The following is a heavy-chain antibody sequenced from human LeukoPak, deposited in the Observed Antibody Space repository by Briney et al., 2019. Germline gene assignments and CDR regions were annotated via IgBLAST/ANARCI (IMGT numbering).Heavy chain of an antibody. Sequence: GASVKVSCKASGYTFTGYYMHWVRQAPGQGLEWMGRINPNSGGTNYAQKFQGRVTMTRDTSISTAYMELSRLRSDDTAVYYCASSLNSNYAFKESWGPGTLVTVSS. V-gene: IGHV1-2*06. J-gene: IGHJ4*02. CDR1: GYTFTGYY. CDR2: INPNSGGT. D-gene: IGHD4-11*01. CDR3: ASSLNSNYAFKES.